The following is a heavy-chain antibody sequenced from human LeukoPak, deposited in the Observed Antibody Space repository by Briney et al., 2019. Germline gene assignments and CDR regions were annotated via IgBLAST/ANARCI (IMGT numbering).Heavy chain of an antibody. CDR2: IYSGGST. D-gene: IGHD3-3*01. CDR1: GFTVSSNY. V-gene: IGHV3-66*01. J-gene: IGHJ4*02. Sequence: GGSLRLSCAASGFTVSSNYMSWVRQAPGKGLEWVSVIYSGGSTYYADSVKGRFTISRDNSKNTLYLQMNSLRAEDTAVYYCAKGHLYDIWSGYDYWGQGTLVTVSS. CDR3: AKGHLYDIWSGYDY.